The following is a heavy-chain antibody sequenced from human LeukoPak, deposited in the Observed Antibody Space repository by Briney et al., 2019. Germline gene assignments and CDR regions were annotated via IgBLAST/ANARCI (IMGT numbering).Heavy chain of an antibody. J-gene: IGHJ4*02. D-gene: IGHD3-3*01. CDR2: ISYDGSNK. CDR1: GFTFSSYG. V-gene: IGHV3-30*18. CDR3: AKEGEDFWSGYSHFDY. Sequence: GRSLRLSCAASGFTFSSYGMHWVRQAPGKGLEWVAVISYDGSNKYYADSVKGRFTISRDNSKNTLYLQMNSLRAEDTAVYYCAKEGEDFWSGYSHFDYWGQRTLVTVSS.